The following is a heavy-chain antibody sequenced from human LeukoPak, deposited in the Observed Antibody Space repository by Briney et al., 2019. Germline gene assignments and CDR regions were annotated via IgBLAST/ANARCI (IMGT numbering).Heavy chain of an antibody. CDR2: ISWNSGSI. CDR3: AKDVAETMVRGAIAYWQYGMDV. Sequence: GRSLRLSCAASGFTFDDYAMHWVRQAPGKGLEWVSGISWNSGSIGYADSVKGRFTISRDNAKNSLYLQMNSLRAEDTALYYCAKDVAETMVRGAIAYWQYGMDVWGQGTTVTVSS. CDR1: GFTFDDYA. V-gene: IGHV3-9*01. J-gene: IGHJ6*02. D-gene: IGHD3-10*01.